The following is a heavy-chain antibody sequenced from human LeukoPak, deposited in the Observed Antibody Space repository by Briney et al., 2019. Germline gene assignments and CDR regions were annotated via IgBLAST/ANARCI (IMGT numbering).Heavy chain of an antibody. CDR3: ATLNIVVVPAASNYYYYGMDV. Sequence: TSETLSLTCTVSGGSISSYYWSWIRQPPGKGLEWIGYIYYSGSTNYNPSLKSRVTISVDTSKNQFSLKLSSVTAADTAVYYCATLNIVVVPAASNYYYYGMDVWGQGTTVTVSS. CDR1: GGSISSYY. J-gene: IGHJ6*02. V-gene: IGHV4-59*01. D-gene: IGHD2-2*01. CDR2: IYYSGST.